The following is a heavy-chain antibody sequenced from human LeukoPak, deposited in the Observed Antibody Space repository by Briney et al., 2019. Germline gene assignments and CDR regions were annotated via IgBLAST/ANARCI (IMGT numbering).Heavy chain of an antibody. Sequence: ASVKVSCKASGGTFSSYAISWVRQAPGQGLEWMGRINPNSGGTNYAQKFQGRVTMTRDTSISTAYMELSRLRSDDTAVYYCARSGYSYGYWFDPWGQGTLVTVSS. CDR1: GGTFSSYA. D-gene: IGHD5-18*01. J-gene: IGHJ5*02. CDR3: ARSGYSYGYWFDP. CDR2: INPNSGGT. V-gene: IGHV1-2*06.